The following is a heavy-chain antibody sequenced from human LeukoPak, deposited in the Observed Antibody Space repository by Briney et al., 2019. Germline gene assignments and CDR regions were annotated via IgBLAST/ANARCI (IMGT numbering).Heavy chain of an antibody. Sequence: GGSLRLSCAASGFTFSSYSMNWVRQAPGKGLEWVSSISSSSSYVYYADSVKGRFTISRDNAKNSLYLQMNSLRAEDTAVYYCARDRGGGFDYWGQGTLVTVSS. CDR3: ARDRGGGFDY. CDR2: ISSSSSYV. V-gene: IGHV3-21*01. D-gene: IGHD2-15*01. J-gene: IGHJ4*02. CDR1: GFTFSSYS.